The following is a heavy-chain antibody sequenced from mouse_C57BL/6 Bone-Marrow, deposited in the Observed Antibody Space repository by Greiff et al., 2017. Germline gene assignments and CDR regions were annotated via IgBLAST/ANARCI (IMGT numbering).Heavy chain of an antibody. J-gene: IGHJ1*03. CDR1: GFNIKDDY. Sequence: VQLKESGAELVRPGASVKLSCTASGFNIKDDYMHWVKQRPEQGLEWIGWIDPENGDTEYASKFQGKATITADTSSNTAYLQLSSLTSEVTAVYYCTTFYGSSYLQYFDVWGTGTTVTVSA. V-gene: IGHV14-4*01. D-gene: IGHD1-1*01. CDR3: TTFYGSSYLQYFDV. CDR2: IDPENGDT.